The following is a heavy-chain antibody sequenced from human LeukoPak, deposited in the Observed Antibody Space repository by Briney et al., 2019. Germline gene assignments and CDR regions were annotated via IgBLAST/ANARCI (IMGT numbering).Heavy chain of an antibody. CDR3: AKGRYGSDWSGDY. V-gene: IGHV3-23*01. CDR2: ISGNAGST. J-gene: IGHJ4*02. D-gene: IGHD6-19*01. CDR1: GFTFSSYA. Sequence: GGPLRLSCPASGFTFSSYAMTWVRQAPGKGLEWVSGISGNAGSTYYADSVKGRFTISRDNSKNTLYLQMNSLRAEDTAVYYCAKGRYGSDWSGDYWGQGTLVTVSS.